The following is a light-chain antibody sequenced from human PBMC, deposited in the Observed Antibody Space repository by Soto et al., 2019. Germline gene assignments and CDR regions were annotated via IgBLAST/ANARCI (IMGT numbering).Light chain of an antibody. V-gene: IGKV3-11*01. CDR2: DAS. CDR1: QSVSSY. CDR3: QERSNWPLA. Sequence: IVLTQSPATLSLSPGERATLSCRASQSVSSYLAWYQQKPGQAPRLLIYDASNRATGIPARFSGSESGTYFTLTISSLEPEDLAVYYCQERSNWPLAFDGVTKVEIK. J-gene: IGKJ4*01.